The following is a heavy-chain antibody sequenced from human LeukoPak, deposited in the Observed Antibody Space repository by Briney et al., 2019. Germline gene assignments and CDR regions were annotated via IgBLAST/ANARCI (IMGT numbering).Heavy chain of an antibody. CDR3: GWPTVATPPTDY. CDR1: GGSINSGDYY. D-gene: IGHD5-12*01. V-gene: IGHV4-39*01. J-gene: IGHJ4*02. CDR2: IYYSGNT. Sequence: SETLSLTCTVSGGSINSGDYYWGWIRQPPGKGLEWIGSIYYSGNTYYNPSLKSRVTISVDTSKNQFSLKLSSVTAADTAVYYRGWPTVATPPTDYWGQGTLVTVFS.